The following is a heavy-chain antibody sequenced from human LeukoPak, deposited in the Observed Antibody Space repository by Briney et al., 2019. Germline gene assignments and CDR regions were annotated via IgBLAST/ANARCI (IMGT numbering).Heavy chain of an antibody. CDR2: ISSSSSTI. J-gene: IGHJ4*02. V-gene: IGHV3-48*01. Sequence: TGGSLRLSCAASGFTFSSYSMNWVRQAPGKGLEWVSYISSSSSTIYYADSVKGRFTISRDNSKNSLYLQMNSLRAEDTAVYYCVRDAHLMEWELLVDYWGQGTLVTVSS. D-gene: IGHD1-26*01. CDR1: GFTFSSYS. CDR3: VRDAHLMEWELLVDY.